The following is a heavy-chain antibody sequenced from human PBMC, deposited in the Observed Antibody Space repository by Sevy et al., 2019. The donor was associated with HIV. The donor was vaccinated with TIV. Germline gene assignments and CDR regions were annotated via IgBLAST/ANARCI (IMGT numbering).Heavy chain of an antibody. V-gene: IGHV4-59*08. CDR2: IYYNGHI. D-gene: IGHD1-26*01. CDR1: GGSITSLY. J-gene: IGHJ4*02. Sequence: SETLSLTCTVSGGSITSLYWNWIRQPPGKGLEWIANIYYNGHINYNPSLKSRVTLSFDTSKNHFSLRLSSVTAADTAMYYCAGENAWGRGYSWGQGTLVTVSS. CDR3: AGENAWGRGYS.